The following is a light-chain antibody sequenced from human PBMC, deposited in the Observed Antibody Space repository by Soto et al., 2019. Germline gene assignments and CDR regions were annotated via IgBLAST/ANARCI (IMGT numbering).Light chain of an antibody. J-gene: IGLJ7*01. CDR3: SSYAASNNCYFL. CDR2: EVT. V-gene: IGLV2-8*01. CDR1: SSDVGGYNY. Sequence: QSALTQPPSASGSPGQSVTISCTGTSSDVGGYNYVSRYQQYPGRAPKLMIYEVTKRPSGVPDRFSGSKSGNTASLTVSGLQAEDESDYYCSSYAASNNCYFLFGGGTQLTVL.